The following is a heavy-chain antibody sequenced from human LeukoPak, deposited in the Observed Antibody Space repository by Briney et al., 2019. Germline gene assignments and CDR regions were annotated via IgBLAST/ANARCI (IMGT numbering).Heavy chain of an antibody. CDR3: ARFTQWVAAAGTWWWFDP. CDR1: GFTFSSYA. J-gene: IGHJ5*02. Sequence: GSLRLSCAASGFTFSSYAMSWIRQPPGKGLEWIGYIYYSGSTNYNPSLKSRVTISVDTSKNQFSLKLSSVTAADTAVYYCARFTQWVAAAGTWWWFDPWGQGTLVTVSS. D-gene: IGHD6-13*01. V-gene: IGHV4-59*01. CDR2: IYYSGST.